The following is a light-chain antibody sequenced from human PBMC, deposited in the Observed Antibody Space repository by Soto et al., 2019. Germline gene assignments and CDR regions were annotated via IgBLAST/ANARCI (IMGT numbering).Light chain of an antibody. J-gene: IGKJ1*01. V-gene: IGKV3-15*01. CDR3: IQYYNWPRT. Sequence: EIVLTQSPGTLSLSPGERATLSCRASQSVSSSYLAWYQQKPGQPHRLLISGAATRATDIQARFSGSGSGTEFTLTISSLQSEDSAVYYCIQYYNWPRTFGQGTKVDIK. CDR2: GAA. CDR1: QSVSSSY.